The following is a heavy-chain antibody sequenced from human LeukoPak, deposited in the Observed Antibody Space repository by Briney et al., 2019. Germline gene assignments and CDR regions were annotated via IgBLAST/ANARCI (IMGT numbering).Heavy chain of an antibody. CDR3: ARGPSGYHNT. Sequence: HAGGSLRLSCVASGFTFSSYEMNWVRQAPGKGLEWVSYISSSGSTIYSADSVKGRFTISRDNAKKSLYLQMNSLRAEDTAVYYCARGPSGYHNTGGQGTLVTVSS. CDR2: ISSSGSTI. CDR1: GFTFSSYE. V-gene: IGHV3-48*03. J-gene: IGHJ4*02. D-gene: IGHD5-12*01.